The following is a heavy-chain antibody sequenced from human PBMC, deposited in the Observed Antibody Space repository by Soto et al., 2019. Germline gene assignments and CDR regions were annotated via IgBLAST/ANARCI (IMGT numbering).Heavy chain of an antibody. Sequence: PSETLSLTCTVSGGSISGSRYCWGWIRQPPGKGLEWLAIIFYSGTTYYNPSLKSRVAISVDTSKNQFSLNLTSVTAADTAVYYCARGAVVNFDSWGQGTLVTVSS. J-gene: IGHJ4*02. D-gene: IGHD3-22*01. V-gene: IGHV4-39*07. CDR2: IFYSGTT. CDR3: ARGAVVNFDS. CDR1: GGSISGSRYC.